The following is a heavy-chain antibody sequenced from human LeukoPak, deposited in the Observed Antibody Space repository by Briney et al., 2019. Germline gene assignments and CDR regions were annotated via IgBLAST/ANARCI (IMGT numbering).Heavy chain of an antibody. V-gene: IGHV4-38-2*02. CDR2: IYHSGST. J-gene: IGHJ4*02. D-gene: IGHD3-22*01. Sequence: PSETLSLTCTVSGYSISSGYYWGWIRQPPGKGLEWIGSIYHSGSTYYNPSLKSRVTISVDTSKNQFSLKLSSVSAADTAVYYCARVYRYYYSGTYFDYWGQGTLVTVSS. CDR3: ARVYRYYYSGTYFDY. CDR1: GYSISSGYY.